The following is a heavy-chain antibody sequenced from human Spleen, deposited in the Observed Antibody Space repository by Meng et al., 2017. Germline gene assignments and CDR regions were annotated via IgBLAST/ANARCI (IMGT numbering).Heavy chain of an antibody. Sequence: LQLQESGPGLVKPSETLSPTCTVSGGSISSSNYYWDWIRQPPGKGLEWIGAIYHSGSTSYNPSLQSRVTMFVDTSKNQFSLMLTSVTATDTAVYYCARRRGGSGRDCWGQGTLVTVSS. J-gene: IGHJ4*02. V-gene: IGHV4-39*01. CDR1: GGSISSSNYY. CDR3: ARRRGGSGRDC. CDR2: IYHSGST. D-gene: IGHD3-10*01.